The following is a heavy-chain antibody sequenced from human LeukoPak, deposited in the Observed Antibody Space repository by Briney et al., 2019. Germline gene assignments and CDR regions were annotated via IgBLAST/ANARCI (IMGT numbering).Heavy chain of an antibody. Sequence: GGSLRLSCAASGFTFSSYGMHWVRQAPGKGLEWVAVIWYDGSNKYYADSVKGRFTISRDNSKNTLYLQMNSLGAEDTAVYYCAKDSDYDSSGQFDYWGQGTLVTVSS. CDR3: AKDSDYDSSGQFDY. CDR2: IWYDGSNK. D-gene: IGHD3-22*01. V-gene: IGHV3-33*06. J-gene: IGHJ4*02. CDR1: GFTFSSYG.